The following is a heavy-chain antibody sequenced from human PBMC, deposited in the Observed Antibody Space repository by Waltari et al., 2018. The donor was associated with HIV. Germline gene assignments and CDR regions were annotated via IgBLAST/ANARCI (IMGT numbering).Heavy chain of an antibody. CDR3: AREMSVIPAAQFDP. CDR1: GFTFGDYA. CDR2: IRSKAYGGTT. D-gene: IGHD2-15*01. J-gene: IGHJ5*02. V-gene: IGHV3-49*03. Sequence: EVQLVEYGGGLVQPGRSLRVSCLGSGFTFGDYAVTWFRPTPGKGLEWIGFIRSKAYGGTTEYAASVKGRFIISRDDSKDIAYLQMSSRKIEDSGIYYCAREMSVIPAAQFDPWGQGTLVTVSS.